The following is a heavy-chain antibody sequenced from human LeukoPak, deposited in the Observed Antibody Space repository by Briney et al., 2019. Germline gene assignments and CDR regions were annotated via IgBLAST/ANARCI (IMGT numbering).Heavy chain of an antibody. CDR3: ATHSRAWSSLDC. J-gene: IGHJ4*02. D-gene: IGHD6-19*01. CDR2: VNPNTGGT. V-gene: IGHV1-2*06. CDR1: GYTFTGFY. Sequence: ASVKVSCKTSGYTFTGFYMYWVRQAPGQGLEWMGRVNPNTGGTNYAQKFQGRVSMTRDTSITTAYMELSRLRFDDTAVYYCATHSRAWSSLDCWGQGTLVTVSS.